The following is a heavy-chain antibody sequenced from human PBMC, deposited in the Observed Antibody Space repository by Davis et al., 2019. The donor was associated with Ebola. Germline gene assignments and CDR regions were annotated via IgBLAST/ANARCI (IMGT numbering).Heavy chain of an antibody. V-gene: IGHV3-21*01. CDR1: GFTFSRYN. CDR2: ISNTGRYI. Sequence: GGSLRLSCAASGFTFSRYNMNWVRQAPGKGLEWVSTISNTGRYIFYADSLKGRFTISRDNAKNSVYLQVHSLRAEDTAVYHCARGGYYDSSGYSHEAFDVWGQGTMVTVSS. CDR3: ARGGYYDSSGYSHEAFDV. J-gene: IGHJ3*01. D-gene: IGHD3-22*01.